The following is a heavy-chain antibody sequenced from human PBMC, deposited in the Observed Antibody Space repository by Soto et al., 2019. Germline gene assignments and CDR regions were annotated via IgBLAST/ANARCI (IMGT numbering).Heavy chain of an antibody. CDR2: TVVGSGNT. Sequence: SVRVSGKASGLTFTSSAMHWVRQARGQRLEPTGWTVVGSGNTNYAQNFQERVTITRDMSTSTAYMELSSLRSEDTAVYYCAATYYDYIWGSSYDAFDIWGQGTMVTVSS. CDR3: AATYYDYIWGSSYDAFDI. CDR1: GLTFTSSA. J-gene: IGHJ3*02. V-gene: IGHV1-58*02. D-gene: IGHD3-16*01.